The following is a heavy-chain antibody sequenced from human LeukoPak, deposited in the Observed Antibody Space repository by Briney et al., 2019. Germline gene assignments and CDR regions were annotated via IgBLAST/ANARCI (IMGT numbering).Heavy chain of an antibody. D-gene: IGHD1-26*01. CDR2: ISGSSSYT. Sequence: PGGSLRLSCAASGFMFSDYYMNWIRQAPGKGLEWVSYISGSSSYTNYADSVKGRFTISRDNAKNLLYLQMNSLRAADTAVYYCARGARYSGSYYDYWGQGTLVTVSS. V-gene: IGHV3-11*05. J-gene: IGHJ4*02. CDR1: GFMFSDYY. CDR3: ARGARYSGSYYDY.